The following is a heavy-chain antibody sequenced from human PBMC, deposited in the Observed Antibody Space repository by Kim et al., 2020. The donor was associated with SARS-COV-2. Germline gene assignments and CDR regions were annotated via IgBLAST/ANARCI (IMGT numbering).Heavy chain of an antibody. CDR1: GFTFSSYA. J-gene: IGHJ4*02. V-gene: IGHV3-23*01. CDR3: AKLSYYYDSSGYFGGSRGKQFDY. CDR2: ISGSGGST. D-gene: IGHD3-22*01. Sequence: GGSLRLSCAASGFTFSSYAMSWVRQAPGKGLEWVSAISGSGGSTYYADSVKGRFTISRDNSKNTLYLQMNSLRAEDTAVYYCAKLSYYYDSSGYFGGSRGKQFDYWGQGTLVTVSS.